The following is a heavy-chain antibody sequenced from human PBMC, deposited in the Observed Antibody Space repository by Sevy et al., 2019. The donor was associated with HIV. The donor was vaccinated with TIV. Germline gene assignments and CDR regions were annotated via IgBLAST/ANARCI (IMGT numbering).Heavy chain of an antibody. CDR3: ARVNHARQLWLYSGY. CDR2: ISSSGSTI. V-gene: IGHV3-11*01. D-gene: IGHD5-18*01. Sequence: GGSLRLSCAASGFTFSDYYMSWIRQAPGKGLEWVSYISSSGSTIYYADSVKGRFTNSRDNAKNSLYLQMNSLRAEDTAVYYCARVNHARQLWLYSGYWGQGTLVTVSS. CDR1: GFTFSDYY. J-gene: IGHJ4*02.